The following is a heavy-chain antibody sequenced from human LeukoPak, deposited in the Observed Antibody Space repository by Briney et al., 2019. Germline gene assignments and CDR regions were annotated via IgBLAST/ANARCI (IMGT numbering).Heavy chain of an antibody. CDR2: ISGSGGST. CDR1: GISFGNYA. CDR3: ARARISYGVFDY. Sequence: PGGSLRLSCAASGISFGNYAMSWVRQAPGKGLEWVSAISGSGGSTYYADSVKGRFTISRDNSKNTLYLQMNSLRAEDTAVYYCARARISYGVFDYWGQGTLVTVSS. D-gene: IGHD2-15*01. V-gene: IGHV3-23*01. J-gene: IGHJ4*02.